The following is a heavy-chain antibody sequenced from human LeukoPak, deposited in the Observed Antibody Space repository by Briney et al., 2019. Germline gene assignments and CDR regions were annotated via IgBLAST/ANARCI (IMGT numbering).Heavy chain of an antibody. D-gene: IGHD1-26*01. CDR3: ARVGSWDAFDI. J-gene: IGHJ3*02. V-gene: IGHV3-64*01. CDR1: GFTFSNSA. Sequence: GGSLRLSCAASGFTFSNSAMHWVRQAPGKGPEYVSAITSNGDRTYYANSVKGRFTISRDNSKNTLYLQMDSLRAEDMAVYYCARVGSWDAFDIWGQGTMVTVSS. CDR2: ITSNGDRT.